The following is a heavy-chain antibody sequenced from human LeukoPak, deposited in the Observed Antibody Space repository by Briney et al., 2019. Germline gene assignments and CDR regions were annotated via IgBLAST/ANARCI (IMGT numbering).Heavy chain of an antibody. D-gene: IGHD5-18*01. CDR1: GLIVSTNC. CDR3: ARVDTVMAYYFDL. V-gene: IGHV3-53*04. J-gene: IGHJ4*02. Sequence: SGGSLRLSCAVSGLIVSTNCMIWLRQAPGKGLEWVSTINSGATTYYADSVMGRFTISRHNSRNTLYLQMNSLRAEDTAVYYCARVDTVMAYYFDLWGQGTLVTVSS. CDR2: INSGATT.